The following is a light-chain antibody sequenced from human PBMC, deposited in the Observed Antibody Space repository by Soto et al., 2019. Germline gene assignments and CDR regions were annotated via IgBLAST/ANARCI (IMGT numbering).Light chain of an antibody. Sequence: DIQITQSPSSLSASVGDRVTISCQASQDISNSLNWYQQKPGKDPKLLIYDASNLETGVPSRFSGSGSGTDFTFNISSLKPEERATDDGQHCHSLPLTGGQGTRLEIK. V-gene: IGKV1-33*01. CDR3: QHCHSLPLT. CDR2: DAS. J-gene: IGKJ5*01. CDR1: QDISNS.